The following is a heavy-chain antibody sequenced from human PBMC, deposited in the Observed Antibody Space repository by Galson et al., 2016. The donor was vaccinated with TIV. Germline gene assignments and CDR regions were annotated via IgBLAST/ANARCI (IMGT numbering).Heavy chain of an antibody. Sequence: SAKVSCKASGYNFTDYAISWVRQAPGQGLEWMGWINSYHGDTTFAQKFQGRVTVTTDTSPNTAYMELWSLRSDCTAVYYCARSGYTYGLVGLPRSFGYLDLGGRGTLISVSS. CDR3: ARSGYTYGLVGLPRSFGYLDL. J-gene: IGHJ2*01. CDR2: INSYHGDT. V-gene: IGHV1-18*01. CDR1: GYNFTDYA. D-gene: IGHD5-18*01.